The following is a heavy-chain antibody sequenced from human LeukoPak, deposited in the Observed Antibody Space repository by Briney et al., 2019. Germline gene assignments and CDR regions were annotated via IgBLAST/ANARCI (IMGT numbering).Heavy chain of an antibody. D-gene: IGHD5-18*01. CDR1: GYSFTSYY. CDR3: ARVRGYSLFDY. J-gene: IGHJ4*02. CDR2: INPSGGTT. Sequence: ASVKVSCKAFGYSFTSYYMHWVRQAPGQGLEWMAIINPSGGTTSYAQRFQDRVTMTRDTSTSTVYMELSSLRSEDTAVYFCARVRGYSLFDYWGQGILVTVSS. V-gene: IGHV1-46*01.